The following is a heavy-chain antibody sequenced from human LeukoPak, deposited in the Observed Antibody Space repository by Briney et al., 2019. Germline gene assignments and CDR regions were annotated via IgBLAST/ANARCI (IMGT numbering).Heavy chain of an antibody. J-gene: IGHJ4*02. D-gene: IGHD2-15*01. CDR2: IYTSGTT. CDR1: GGSISSYY. Sequence: SETLSLTCAVSGGSISSYYWSWIRQPAGKGLEWIGRIYTSGTTNYNPSPKSRLTMSVDTSKNQFSLNLNSVTAADTAVYYCARTSPRAATFDYWGQGTLVTVSS. V-gene: IGHV4-4*07. CDR3: ARTSPRAATFDY.